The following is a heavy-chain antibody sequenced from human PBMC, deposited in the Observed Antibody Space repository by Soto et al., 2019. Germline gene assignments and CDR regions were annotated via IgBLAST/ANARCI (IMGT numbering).Heavy chain of an antibody. V-gene: IGHV4-31*03. Sequence: SESLSLTCTVSGASIGSGGYSWSWIRQHPGKGLEWIGYIYFSGSTYYNPSLTSRLTISLDTSKNQFSLNLSSVTAADTALYYCARRLGANYYYYAMDVWGQGTTVTVSS. CDR2: IYFSGST. J-gene: IGHJ6*02. CDR3: ARRLGANYYYYAMDV. D-gene: IGHD5-12*01. CDR1: GASIGSGGYS.